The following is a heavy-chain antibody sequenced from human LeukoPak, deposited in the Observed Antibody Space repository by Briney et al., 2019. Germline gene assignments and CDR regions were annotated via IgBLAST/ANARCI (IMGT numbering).Heavy chain of an antibody. D-gene: IGHD2-2*01. Sequence: ASVTVSCKASGYTFTSYYMHWVRQAPGQGLEWMGIINPSGGSTSYAQKFQGRVTMTRDTSTSTVYMELSSLRSEDTAVYYCARAGVVPATPFDPWGQGTLVTVSS. CDR1: GYTFTSYY. V-gene: IGHV1-46*01. CDR2: INPSGGST. J-gene: IGHJ5*02. CDR3: ARAGVVPATPFDP.